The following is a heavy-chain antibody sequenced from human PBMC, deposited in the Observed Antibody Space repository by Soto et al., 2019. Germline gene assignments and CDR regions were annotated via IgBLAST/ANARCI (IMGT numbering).Heavy chain of an antibody. Sequence: GGSLRLSCAASGFTFSSYSMNWVRQAPGKGLEWVSYISSSSSTIYYADSVKGRFTISRDNAKNSLYLQMNSLRDEDTAVYYCARELSLASINWFDPWGQGTLVTVSS. CDR2: ISSSSSTI. CDR3: ARELSLASINWFDP. CDR1: GFTFSSYS. D-gene: IGHD3-3*02. V-gene: IGHV3-48*02. J-gene: IGHJ5*02.